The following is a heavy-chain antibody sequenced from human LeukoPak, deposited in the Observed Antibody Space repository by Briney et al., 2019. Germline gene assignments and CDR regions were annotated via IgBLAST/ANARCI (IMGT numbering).Heavy chain of an antibody. CDR3: AQDRGATVTTFAH. CDR2: ISASGGSR. Sequence: GGSLRLSCAASGFTFSLYVMSWVRQARGKGLEWVSGISASGGSRYYADSVKGRFTISRDNSRNTVFLQVNSLRGDDTAVYYCAQDRGATVTTFAHWGLGTLVTVSS. D-gene: IGHD4-17*01. CDR1: GFTFSLYV. J-gene: IGHJ4*02. V-gene: IGHV3-23*01.